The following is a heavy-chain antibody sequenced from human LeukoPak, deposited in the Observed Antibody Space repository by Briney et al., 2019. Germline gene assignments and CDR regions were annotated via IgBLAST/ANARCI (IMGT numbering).Heavy chain of an antibody. CDR2: MNPNSGNT. V-gene: IGHV1-8*01. J-gene: IGHJ4*02. CDR1: GYTFTSYD. CDR3: ARGEYYYDSSGYLGTL. Sequence: ASVKVSCKASGYTFTSYDINWVRQAPGQGLEWMGWMNPNSGNTGYAQKFQGRVTMTRNTSIGTAYMELSSLRSEDTAVYYCARGEYYYDSSGYLGTLWGQGTLVTVSS. D-gene: IGHD3-22*01.